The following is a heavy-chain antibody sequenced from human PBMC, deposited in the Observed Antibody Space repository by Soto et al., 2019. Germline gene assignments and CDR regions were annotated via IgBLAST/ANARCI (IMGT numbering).Heavy chain of an antibody. CDR2: IYYTGST. D-gene: IGHD6-6*01. J-gene: IGHJ4*02. Sequence: PSETLSLTWTVSGGSISGYYWSLIRQPPGKRLEWIGYIYYTGSTNYNPSLKSRVTISVDTSKNQFSLKLSSVTAADTAVYYCAGQLVTYFDYWGQGTLVTVSS. CDR1: GGSISGYY. V-gene: IGHV4-59*08. CDR3: AGQLVTYFDY.